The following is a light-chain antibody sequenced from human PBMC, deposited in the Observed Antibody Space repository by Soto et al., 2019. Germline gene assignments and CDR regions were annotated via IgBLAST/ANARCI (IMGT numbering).Light chain of an antibody. CDR3: QKYNGAPFT. V-gene: IGKV1-27*01. CDR1: QGIANY. Sequence: DIQMTQSPSSLSASVGDRVTITCRASQGIANYLAWYQQKPGKVPKLLIYAASTLEPGVPSRFSSSGFGTDFTLSISSLQPEDFATYYCQKYNGAPFTFGPGTKVDIK. CDR2: AAS. J-gene: IGKJ3*01.